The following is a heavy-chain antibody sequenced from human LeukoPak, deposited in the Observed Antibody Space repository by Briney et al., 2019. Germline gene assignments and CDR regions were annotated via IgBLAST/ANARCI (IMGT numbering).Heavy chain of an antibody. J-gene: IGHJ4*02. D-gene: IGHD1-26*01. Sequence: SVKVSCKASGGTFSSYAISWVRQAPGQGLEWMGGIIPIFGTANYAQKFQGRVTITADESTSTAYMELSSLRSEDTAVYYCASLPSIVGATGGGYWGQGTLVTVSS. CDR3: ASLPSIVGATGGGY. V-gene: IGHV1-69*01. CDR1: GGTFSSYA. CDR2: IIPIFGTA.